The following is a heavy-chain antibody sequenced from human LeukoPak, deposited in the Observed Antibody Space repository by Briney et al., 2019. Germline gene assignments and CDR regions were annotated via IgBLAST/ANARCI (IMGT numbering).Heavy chain of an antibody. D-gene: IGHD6-13*01. V-gene: IGHV4-34*01. CDR3: AGVFGSSWSLFDY. Sequence: PSETLSLTCAVSGGSFSGYYWSWIRQPPGKGLEWIGEINHSGSTNYNPSLKSRVTISVDTSKNQFSLKLSSVTTADTAVYYCAGVFGSSWSLFDYWGQGTLVTVSS. J-gene: IGHJ4*02. CDR1: GGSFSGYY. CDR2: INHSGST.